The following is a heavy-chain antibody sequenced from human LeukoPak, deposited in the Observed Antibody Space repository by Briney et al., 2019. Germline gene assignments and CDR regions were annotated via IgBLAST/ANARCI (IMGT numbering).Heavy chain of an antibody. J-gene: IGHJ3*02. D-gene: IGHD6-13*01. CDR3: ARFRRGGSWYFDAFDI. CDR1: GYSFTNYW. Sequence: GESQKISCKGSGYSFTNYWICWVRQMPGRGLEWMGIIYPGDSDTRYSPSFQGQVTISADKSISTAYLQWSSLKASDTAMYYCARFRRGGSWYFDAFDIWGQGTIVTVSS. V-gene: IGHV5-51*01. CDR2: IYPGDSDT.